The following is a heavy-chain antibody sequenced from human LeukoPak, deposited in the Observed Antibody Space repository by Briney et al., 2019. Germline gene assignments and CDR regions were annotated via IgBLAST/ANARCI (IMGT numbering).Heavy chain of an antibody. CDR2: INPKSGGT. D-gene: IGHD6-13*01. V-gene: IGHV1-2*02. J-gene: IGHJ3*02. CDR1: GYTFTGYY. Sequence: ASVKVSCKASGYTFTGYYMYWVRQAPGQGLEWMGYINPKSGGTNSAQKFQGRVTMTRDTSISTAYMELSRLRSDDTAVYYCARDWTRIAAADPVPADDAFDIWGQGTMVTVSS. CDR3: ARDWTRIAAADPVPADDAFDI.